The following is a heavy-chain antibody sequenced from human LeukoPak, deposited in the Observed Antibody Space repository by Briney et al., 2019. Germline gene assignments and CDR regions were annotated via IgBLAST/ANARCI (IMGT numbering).Heavy chain of an antibody. CDR1: GFTFSSYG. D-gene: IGHD3-10*01. CDR3: ARGNTRRSPFDI. Sequence: GGSLRLSCAVPGFTFSSYGMSWVRQAPGRGLEWVSGISNSGGSTYYADSVKGRFTISRDNSKNTLYLQMNSLRAEDTAVYYCARGNTRRSPFDIWGRGTMVIVSS. CDR2: ISNSGGST. V-gene: IGHV3-23*01. J-gene: IGHJ3*02.